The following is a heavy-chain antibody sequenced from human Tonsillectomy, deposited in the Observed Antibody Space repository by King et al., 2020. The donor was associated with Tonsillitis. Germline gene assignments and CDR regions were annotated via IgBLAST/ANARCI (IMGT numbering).Heavy chain of an antibody. Sequence: VQLVESGGGVIQPGGSLRLSCAASGFTVSSKYMSWVRQAPGKGLEWVSVVFTDGYTIYAESVEGRFTISRDNSKNKLFLQMNSLRAEDTAVYYCARGRQYCHSHTCLTPFDYWGQGTLVTVSS. CDR2: VFTDGYT. D-gene: IGHD2/OR15-2a*01. V-gene: IGHV3-53*01. J-gene: IGHJ4*02. CDR1: GFTVSSKY. CDR3: ARGRQYCHSHTCLTPFDY.